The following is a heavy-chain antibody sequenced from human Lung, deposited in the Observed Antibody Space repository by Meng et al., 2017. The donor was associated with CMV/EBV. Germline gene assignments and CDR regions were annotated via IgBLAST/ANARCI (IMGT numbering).Heavy chain of an antibody. CDR3: AREITAAGPYYYYYALDV. J-gene: IGHJ6*02. CDR2: MNPNSGNT. V-gene: IGHV1-8*01. CDR1: GYTFTSYN. D-gene: IGHD6-13*01. Sequence: SVXVSXXASGYTFTSYNINWVRQATGQRLEWMGWMNPNSGNTGSAQRFQCRVTLTRNTSISTAYMALSSLRSEDTAVYYCAREITAAGPYYYYYALDVWGQGATVTVSS.